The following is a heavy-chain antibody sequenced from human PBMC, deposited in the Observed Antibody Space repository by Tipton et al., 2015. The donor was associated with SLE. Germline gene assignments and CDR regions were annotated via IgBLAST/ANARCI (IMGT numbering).Heavy chain of an antibody. CDR3: ASGKTGPKTWSQRLRYFQH. V-gene: IGHV4-34*01. CDR2: INHSGST. Sequence: TLSLTCAVYGGSFSGYYWSWIRQPPGKGLEWIGEINHSGSTNYNPSLKSRVTISVDTSKNQFSLKLSSVTAADTAVYYCASGKTGPKTWSQRLRYFQHWGQGPLVTVSS. D-gene: IGHD1-26*01. J-gene: IGHJ1*01. CDR1: GGSFSGYY.